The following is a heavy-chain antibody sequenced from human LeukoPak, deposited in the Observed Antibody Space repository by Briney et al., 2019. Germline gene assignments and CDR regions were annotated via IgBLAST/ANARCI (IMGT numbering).Heavy chain of an antibody. CDR2: ISSSSTYI. Sequence: PGGSLRLSCAASGFTFSSYTMNWVRQAPGKGLEWVSSISSSSTYINYADSVKGRFSISRDTSKNTLYLQMNSLRVEDTAVYYCATRRFGELTYWGQGTLVTVSS. CDR1: GFTFSSYT. D-gene: IGHD3-10*01. V-gene: IGHV3-21*01. J-gene: IGHJ4*02. CDR3: ATRRFGELTY.